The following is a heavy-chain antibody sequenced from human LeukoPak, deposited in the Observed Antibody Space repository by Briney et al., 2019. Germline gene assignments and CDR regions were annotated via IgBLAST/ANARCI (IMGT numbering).Heavy chain of an antibody. Sequence: PSETLSLTCTVSGGSISSYYWSWVRQPPGKGLEWIGYIYYSGSTNYNPSLKSRVTISVDTSKNQFSLKLSSVTAADTAVYYCARTDLHDAFDIWGQGTMVTVSS. J-gene: IGHJ3*02. CDR1: GGSISSYY. CDR3: ARTDLHDAFDI. CDR2: IYYSGST. V-gene: IGHV4-59*01.